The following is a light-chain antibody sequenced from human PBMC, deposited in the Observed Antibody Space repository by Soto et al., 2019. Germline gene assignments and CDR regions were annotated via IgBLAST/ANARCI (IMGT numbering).Light chain of an antibody. CDR3: SSYAGSNNLV. V-gene: IGLV2-8*01. J-gene: IGLJ2*01. Sequence: QSALTQPPSASVSPGQSVTISCTGTSSDVGGYNYVSWYQQHPGKAPKLMIYEVSKRPSGVPDRFSGSKSGNTASLTVSGLQAEDEADYYCSSYAGSNNLVVGGGTQLTVL. CDR2: EVS. CDR1: SSDVGGYNY.